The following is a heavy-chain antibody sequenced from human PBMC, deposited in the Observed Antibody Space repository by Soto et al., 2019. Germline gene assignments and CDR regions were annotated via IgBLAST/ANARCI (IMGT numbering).Heavy chain of an antibody. J-gene: IGHJ4*02. CDR1: GGTFSSYA. Sequence: ASVKVACKASGGTFSSYAISWVRQAPGQGLELMGGIIPIFGTANYAQKFQGRVTITADESTSTAYMELSSLRSEDTAVYYCARATLRGYSYGYWGQGTLVTVSS. D-gene: IGHD5-18*01. V-gene: IGHV1-69*13. CDR3: ARATLRGYSYGY. CDR2: IIPIFGTA.